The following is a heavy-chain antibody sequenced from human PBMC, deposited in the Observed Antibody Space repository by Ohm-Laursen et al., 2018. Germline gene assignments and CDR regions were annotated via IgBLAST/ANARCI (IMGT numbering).Heavy chain of an antibody. D-gene: IGHD3-3*02. V-gene: IGHV3-23*01. CDR1: GFTFNTYS. J-gene: IGHJ6*02. Sequence: SLRLSCSASGFTFNTYSMNWVRQAPGKGLEWVSAISGSGGSTYYADSVKGRFTISRDNSKNTLYLQMNSLRAEDTAVYYCARGPVLVRGMDVWGQGTTVTVSS. CDR3: ARGPVLVRGMDV. CDR2: ISGSGGST.